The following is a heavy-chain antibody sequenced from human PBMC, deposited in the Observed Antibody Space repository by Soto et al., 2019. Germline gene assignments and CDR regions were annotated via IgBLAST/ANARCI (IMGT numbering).Heavy chain of an antibody. CDR1: GYNFATSW. CDR2: IYPGDSDT. CDR3: KKHLAMKVPDF. V-gene: IGHV5-51*01. Sequence: PGESLKISCQGSGYNFATSWIGWVRRRPGKGLEWMGIIYPGDSDTRYSPSFEGHVTMSADKSVNTAYLHFNSLQASDIAIYYCKKHLAMKVPDFWGQGTLVTVSS. J-gene: IGHJ4*02.